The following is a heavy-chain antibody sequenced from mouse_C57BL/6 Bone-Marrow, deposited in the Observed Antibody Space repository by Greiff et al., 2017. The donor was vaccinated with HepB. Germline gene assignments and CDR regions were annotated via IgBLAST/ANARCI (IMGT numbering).Heavy chain of an antibody. J-gene: IGHJ1*03. Sequence: EVKLMDSGGGLVKPGGSLKLSCAASGFTFSSYAMSWVRQTPEKRLEWVATISDGGSYTYYPDNVKGRFTISRDNAKNNLYLQMSHLKSEDTAMYYCARDRRLLRSWYFDVWGTGTTVTVSS. CDR1: GFTFSSYA. CDR3: ARDRRLLRSWYFDV. D-gene: IGHD1-1*01. V-gene: IGHV5-4*01. CDR2: ISDGGSYT.